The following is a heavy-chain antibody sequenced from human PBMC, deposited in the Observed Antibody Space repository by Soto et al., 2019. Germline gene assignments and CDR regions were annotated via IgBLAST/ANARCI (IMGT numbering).Heavy chain of an antibody. CDR1: GFSFSYYA. V-gene: IGHV3-30*03. CDR3: VSPYCSGGSCYLTEYFQH. CDR2: IAYDASKK. J-gene: IGHJ1*01. Sequence: QVQLVESGGGVVHPGRSLRLSCAASGFSFSYYAMHWVRQAPGKGLEWVAVIAYDASKKYYADSVKGRFTISRDNSKNTLYLQMNSLRDEDTAVYYCVSPYCSGGSCYLTEYFQHWGQGTLVTVSS. D-gene: IGHD2-15*01.